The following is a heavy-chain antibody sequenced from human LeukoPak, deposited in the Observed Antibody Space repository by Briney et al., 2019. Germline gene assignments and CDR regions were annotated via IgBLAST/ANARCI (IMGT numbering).Heavy chain of an antibody. CDR3: ARDLASASNWELYY. J-gene: IGHJ4*02. V-gene: IGHV1-2*06. D-gene: IGHD1-26*01. CDR2: INANSGDT. CDR1: GYTFTGYY. Sequence: GASVKVSCKASGYTFTGYYMHWVRQAPGQGPEWMGRINANSGDTSFALKFQGRVTMTRDTSINTAYMELSRLKTDDTAVYYCARDLASASNWELYYWGQGTLVTVSS.